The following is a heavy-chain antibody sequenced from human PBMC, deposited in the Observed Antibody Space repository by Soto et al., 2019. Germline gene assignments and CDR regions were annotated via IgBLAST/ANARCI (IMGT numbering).Heavy chain of an antibody. J-gene: IGHJ4*02. CDR1: GFSLSTSGMC. Sequence: GSGPTLVNPTQTLTLTCTFSGFSLSTSGMCVSWIRQPPGKALEWLARIDWDDDKYYITSLKTRLTISKDTSKNQVVLTMTNMDPVDTATYYCARIRRQCIGGTCYSNFDYWGQGTLVTVSS. CDR2: IDWDDDK. CDR3: ARIRRQCIGGTCYSNFDY. V-gene: IGHV2-70*11. D-gene: IGHD2-15*01.